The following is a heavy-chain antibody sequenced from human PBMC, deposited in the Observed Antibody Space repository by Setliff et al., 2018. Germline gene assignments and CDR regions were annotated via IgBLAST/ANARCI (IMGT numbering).Heavy chain of an antibody. CDR2: IDYSGST. Sequence: PSETLSLTCTVSGGSISSYYWSWIRQPPGKGLEWIGYIDYSGSTNYNPSLKSRVTISLDTSKNQFSLQLRSVTAADTAVYFCARQPSSGAYYNPRPYYFDYWGQGALVTVSS. J-gene: IGHJ4*02. D-gene: IGHD3-10*01. CDR1: GGSISSYY. CDR3: ARQPSSGAYYNPRPYYFDY. V-gene: IGHV4-59*08.